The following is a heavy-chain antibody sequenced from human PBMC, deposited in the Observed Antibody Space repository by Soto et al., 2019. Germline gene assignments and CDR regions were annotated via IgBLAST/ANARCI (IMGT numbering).Heavy chain of an antibody. CDR1: GGSIHDYY. J-gene: IGHJ4*02. Sequence: QVQLQESGPGLVKPSQTLSLTCTVSGGSIHDYYWVWIRQPPGKGLEWIGSIFYTGSTDYNPSLKSRVTHSLATSKNQFSLYLSSVTAADTAVYYCARVNRGAFDHWGQGALVTVSS. V-gene: IGHV4-59*01. CDR3: ARVNRGAFDH. CDR2: IFYTGST.